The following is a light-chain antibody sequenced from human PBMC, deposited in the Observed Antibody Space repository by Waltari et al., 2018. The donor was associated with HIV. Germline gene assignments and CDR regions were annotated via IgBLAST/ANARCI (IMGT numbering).Light chain of an antibody. V-gene: IGLV3-1*01. Sequence: SYELTQPPSVSVSPGQTASITCSGDKLGDKYACWYQQKPGQSPGPVIYEDFKRPSGIPERFSGSNSGNTATLTISGTQAMDEADYYCCSYAGSYTFRVFGGGTKLTVL. CDR1: KLGDKY. CDR3: CSYAGSYTFRV. J-gene: IGLJ3*02. CDR2: EDF.